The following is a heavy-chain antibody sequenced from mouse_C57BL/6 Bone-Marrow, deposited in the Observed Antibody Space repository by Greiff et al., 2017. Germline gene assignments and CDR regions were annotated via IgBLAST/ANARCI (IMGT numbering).Heavy chain of an antibody. V-gene: IGHV1-82*01. CDR1: GYAFSSSW. J-gene: IGHJ3*01. D-gene: IGHD2-4*01. CDR3: ARWEYDCGPFAY. CDR2: ISPGDGDT. Sequence: QVQLQQSGPELVKPGASVKISCKASGYAFSSSWMNWVKQRPGKGLEWIGRISPGDGDTNSNGQFKGKDTLTADKSSSTAYMQLSSLPSADSAVSFCARWEYDCGPFAYWGEGTLVTVSA.